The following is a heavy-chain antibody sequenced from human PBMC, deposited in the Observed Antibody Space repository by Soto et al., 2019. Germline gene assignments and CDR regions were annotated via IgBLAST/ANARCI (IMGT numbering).Heavy chain of an antibody. D-gene: IGHD6-6*01. CDR1: GYTFTSYG. Sequence: SVKVSCKASGYTFTSYGISWVRQAPGQGLEWMGWISAYNGNTNYAQKLQGRVTMTTDTSTSTAYMELRSLRSDDTAVYYCARSIAARQSYYYYGMDVWGQGTTVTVS. CDR2: ISAYNGNT. V-gene: IGHV1-18*04. CDR3: ARSIAARQSYYYYGMDV. J-gene: IGHJ6*02.